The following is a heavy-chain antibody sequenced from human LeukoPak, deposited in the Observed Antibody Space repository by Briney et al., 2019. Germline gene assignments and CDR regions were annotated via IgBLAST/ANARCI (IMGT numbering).Heavy chain of an antibody. CDR1: GFTFSSYA. V-gene: IGHV3-23*01. CDR2: ISGSGGST. Sequence: GGSLRLSCAASGFTFSSYAMSWVRQAPGKGLEWVSAISGSGGSTYYAASVKGRFTISRDNSKNTLYLQMNSLRAEDTAVYYCAKDHVLRYFDWLSSTSYYYYMDVWGKGTTVTVSS. D-gene: IGHD3-9*01. CDR3: AKDHVLRYFDWLSSTSYYYYMDV. J-gene: IGHJ6*03.